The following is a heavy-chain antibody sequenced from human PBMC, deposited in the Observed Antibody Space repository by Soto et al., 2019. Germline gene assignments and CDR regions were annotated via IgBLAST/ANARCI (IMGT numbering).Heavy chain of an antibody. CDR2: IYYSGST. D-gene: IGHD2-15*01. CDR1: GGSISSGGYY. Sequence: SETLSLTCTVSGGSISSGGYYWSWIRQHPGKGLEWIGYIYYSGSTYYNPSLKSRVTISVDTSKNQFSLKLSSVTAADTAVYYCARDGCSGGSCPNWFDPWGQGTLVTVSS. J-gene: IGHJ5*02. V-gene: IGHV4-31*03. CDR3: ARDGCSGGSCPNWFDP.